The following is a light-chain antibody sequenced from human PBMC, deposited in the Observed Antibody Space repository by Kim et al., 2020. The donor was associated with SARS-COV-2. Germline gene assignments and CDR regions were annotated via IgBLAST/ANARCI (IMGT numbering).Light chain of an antibody. CDR2: AAS. V-gene: IGKV1-39*01. CDR1: QSISTY. J-gene: IGKJ5*01. CDR3: HMSYHNPGT. Sequence: EIQMTQSPSALSASIGDRVTITCRASQSISTYLNWFQQKPGKAPNLLIDAASSLQSGVPPRFSGSGSGTAFTLTISNLQPEDFATYSCHMSYHNPGTFGQGTRLDIK.